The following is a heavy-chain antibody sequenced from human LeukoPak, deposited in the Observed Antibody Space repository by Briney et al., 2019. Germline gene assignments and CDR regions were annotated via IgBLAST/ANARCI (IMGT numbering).Heavy chain of an antibody. CDR3: ARGSLLFDP. CDR2: IYYSGST. CDR1: GGSISSSSYY. Sequence: PSETLSLTCTVSGGSISSSSYYWGWIRQPPGKGLEWIGSIYYSGSTYYNPSLKSRVTISVDTSKNQFSLKLSSVTAADTAVYYCARGSLLFDPWGQGTLVTVSS. J-gene: IGHJ5*02. D-gene: IGHD2-15*01. V-gene: IGHV4-39*01.